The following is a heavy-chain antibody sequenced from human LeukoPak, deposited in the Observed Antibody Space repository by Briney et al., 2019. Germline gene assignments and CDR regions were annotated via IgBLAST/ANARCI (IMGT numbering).Heavy chain of an antibody. CDR2: ISGSGGST. D-gene: IGHD3-10*01. CDR1: GFTFSSYT. J-gene: IGHJ4*02. V-gene: IGHV3-23*01. CDR3: ARSGSGSYFLDY. Sequence: PGGSLRLSCAASGFTFSSYTMSWVRQAPGRGLEWVPAISGSGGSTYYADSVKGRFTISRDNFKHTLYLQMNSLRAEDTAVYYCARSGSGSYFLDYWGQGTLVTVSS.